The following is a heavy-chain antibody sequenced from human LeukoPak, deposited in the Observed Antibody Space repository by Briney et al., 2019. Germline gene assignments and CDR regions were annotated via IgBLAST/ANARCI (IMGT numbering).Heavy chain of an antibody. D-gene: IGHD6-13*01. CDR3: ARTYGSSSGYAHDY. V-gene: IGHV3-53*01. CDR2: IYSGGST. CDR1: GFTVSSNY. J-gene: IGHJ4*02. Sequence: GGSLRLSCAASGFTVSSNYMSWVRQAPGKGLEWVSVIYSGGSTYYADSVKGRFTISRDSSKNTLYLQMNSLRAEDTAVYYCARTYGSSSGYAHDYWGQGTLVTVSS.